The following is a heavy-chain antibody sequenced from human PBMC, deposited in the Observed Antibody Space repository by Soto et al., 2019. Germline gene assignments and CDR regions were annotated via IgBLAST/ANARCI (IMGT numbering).Heavy chain of an antibody. CDR2: ISGSGDNT. Sequence: EVQLLESGGGLVQPGGSLRLSCKASGFSFSDYAMTWVRQDPGKGLEWVSVISGSGDNTFYAASVKGRFDISRDNSKNVLYMQMNSLSADDAAVYFCAKGRAITVYGVDILFDYWGLGTLVTVSS. V-gene: IGHV3-23*01. J-gene: IGHJ4*01. CDR1: GFSFSDYA. D-gene: IGHD3-3*01. CDR3: AKGRAITVYGVDILFDY.